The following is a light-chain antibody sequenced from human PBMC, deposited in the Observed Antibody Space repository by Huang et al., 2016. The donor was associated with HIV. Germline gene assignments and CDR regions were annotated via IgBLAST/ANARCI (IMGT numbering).Light chain of an antibody. Sequence: DIQMTQSPSTLSACIGDRVTTTCRASQNINSWLAWYQQKPGKAPKLLIYKISSLQSGVPSRFSGSGSGTEFILTISSLQPDDVGTYYCQYGETFGQGTKVEIK. V-gene: IGKV1-5*03. J-gene: IGKJ1*01. CDR1: QNINSW. CDR2: KIS. CDR3: QYGET.